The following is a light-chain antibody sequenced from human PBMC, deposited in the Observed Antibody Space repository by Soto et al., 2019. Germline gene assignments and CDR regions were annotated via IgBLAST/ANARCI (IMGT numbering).Light chain of an antibody. V-gene: IGKV1-33*01. CDR3: QQHDSLPPYS. Sequence: DTQMTQSPSSLSASVGDRVTITCQASQDIDTNLNWYQQKPGKAPQLLIYDASTLETWVPPRFSGSRSGTEFTLTISSLQPEDIATCCCQQHDSLPPYSFGQGTKLELK. CDR1: QDIDTN. J-gene: IGKJ2*01. CDR2: DAS.